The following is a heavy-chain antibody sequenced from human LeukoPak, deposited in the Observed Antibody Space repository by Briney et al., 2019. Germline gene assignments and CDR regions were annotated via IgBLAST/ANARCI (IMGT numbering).Heavy chain of an antibody. J-gene: IGHJ5*02. Sequence: SETLSLTCTVSGGSISSYYWSWIRQPPGKGLGWIGYIYYSGSTNYNPSLKSRVTISVDTSKNQFSLKLSSVTAADTAVYYCARGGDGYNWGNWFDPWGQGTLVTVSS. CDR1: GGSISSYY. CDR2: IYYSGST. V-gene: IGHV4-59*01. D-gene: IGHD5-24*01. CDR3: ARGGDGYNWGNWFDP.